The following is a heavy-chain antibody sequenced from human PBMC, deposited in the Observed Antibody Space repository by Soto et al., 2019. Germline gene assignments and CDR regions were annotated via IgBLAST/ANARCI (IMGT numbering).Heavy chain of an antibody. CDR3: ARGVTMIVVVKAFDI. CDR2: IYSGGST. Sequence: EVQLVESGGGLIQPGGSLRLSCAASGFTVSSNYMSWVRQAPGKGLEWVSVIYSGGSTYYADSVKGRFNISRDNSRDTLYLQMNSLRAEETAVYYCARGVTMIVVVKAFDIWGQGTMVTVSS. V-gene: IGHV3-53*01. CDR1: GFTVSSNY. J-gene: IGHJ3*02. D-gene: IGHD3-22*01.